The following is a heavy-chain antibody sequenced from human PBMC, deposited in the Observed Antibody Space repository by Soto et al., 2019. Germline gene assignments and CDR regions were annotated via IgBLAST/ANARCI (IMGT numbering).Heavy chain of an antibody. V-gene: IGHV3-30-3*01. Sequence: QVQLVESGGGVVQPGRSLRLSCAASGFTFSSYAMHWVRQAPGKGLEWVAVISYDGSNKYYADSVKGRFTISRDNSKNTLYLQMNSLRAEDTAVYYCARAYYGDSHFDYWGQGTLVTVSS. D-gene: IGHD4-17*01. CDR2: ISYDGSNK. CDR3: ARAYYGDSHFDY. J-gene: IGHJ4*02. CDR1: GFTFSSYA.